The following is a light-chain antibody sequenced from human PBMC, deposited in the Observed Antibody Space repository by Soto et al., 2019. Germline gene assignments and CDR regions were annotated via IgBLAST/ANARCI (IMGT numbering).Light chain of an antibody. CDR1: SSDVGRYNL. CDR2: EVS. V-gene: IGLV2-23*02. J-gene: IGLJ2*01. Sequence: QSALTQPASVSGSPGQSITISCTGTSSDVGRYNLVSWYQQHPGKAPQLIIYEVSKGPSGVSNRFSGSKSGNTASLTISGLQAEDEADYYCCSYAGSSTLVFGGGTQLTVL. CDR3: CSYAGSSTLV.